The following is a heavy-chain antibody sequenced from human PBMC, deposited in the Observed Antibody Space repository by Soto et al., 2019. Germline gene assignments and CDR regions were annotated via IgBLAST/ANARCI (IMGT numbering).Heavy chain of an antibody. CDR3: AKGRGGNNRYSFDY. CDR1: GFTFSSYA. J-gene: IGHJ4*02. Sequence: EVQLLESGGGLVQPGGSLRLSCAASGFTFSSYAMSWVRQAPGKGLEWVSTITDNGGNTYYADSVKGRFTISRDNSKNPLYLQMNSLRAEDTAVYYCAKGRGGNNRYSFDYWGQGTLVTVSS. D-gene: IGHD3-10*01. CDR2: ITDNGGNT. V-gene: IGHV3-23*01.